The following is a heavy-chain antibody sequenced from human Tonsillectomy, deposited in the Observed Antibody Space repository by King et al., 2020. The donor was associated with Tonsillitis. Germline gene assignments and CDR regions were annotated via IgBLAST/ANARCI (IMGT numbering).Heavy chain of an antibody. CDR3: ARHPVWWSDRRSVWFDP. Sequence: QLQESGPGLLKPSETLSLTCIVSGDSIITDNYFWGWIRQSPGQGLEWIGSILHSGSTYYNPSLKSRVSISVDTSKNRFSLRVSSVTAADTAVYYCARHPVWWSDRRSVWFDPWGQGTLVIVSS. CDR2: ILHSGST. J-gene: IGHJ5*02. V-gene: IGHV4-39*07. D-gene: IGHD2-21*01. CDR1: GDSIITDNYF.